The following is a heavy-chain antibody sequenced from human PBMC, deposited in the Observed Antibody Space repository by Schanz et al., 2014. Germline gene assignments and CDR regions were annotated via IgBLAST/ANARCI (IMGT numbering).Heavy chain of an antibody. V-gene: IGHV3-66*01. Sequence: EVQLVESGGGLVQPGGSLRLSCAASGFSVGNKYMNWVRQAPGKGLEWVSFIYIGGNTYYADSVKGRFTISRDNAKNSLFLQMNSLRAEDTAVYYCARGGFGEVSYFDYWGQGTLVTVSS. D-gene: IGHD3-10*01. J-gene: IGHJ4*02. CDR1: GFSVGNKY. CDR3: ARGGFGEVSYFDY. CDR2: IYIGGNT.